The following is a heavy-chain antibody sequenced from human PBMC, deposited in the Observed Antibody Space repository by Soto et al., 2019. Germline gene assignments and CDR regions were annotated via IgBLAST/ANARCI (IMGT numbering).Heavy chain of an antibody. J-gene: IGHJ6*02. CDR1: GYTFPNYG. CDR2: ISAYNGYT. CDR3: ARASLITGRNYYYYGMDV. V-gene: IGHV1-18*04. Sequence: GASVKVSCKASGYTFPNYGFSWVRQAPGQGLGWMGWISAYNGYTNYAQNLQGRVTVTTDTPTSTAYMELRSLRSDDTAVYYCARASLITGRNYYYYGMDVWGQGTTVTVS. D-gene: IGHD1-20*01.